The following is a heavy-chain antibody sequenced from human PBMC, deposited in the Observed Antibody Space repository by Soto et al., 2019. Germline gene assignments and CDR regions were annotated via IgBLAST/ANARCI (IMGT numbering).Heavy chain of an antibody. J-gene: IGHJ5*02. CDR2: IIPIFGTA. Sequence: QVQLVQSGAEVKKPGSSVKVSCKASGGTFSSYAISWVRQAPGQGLEWMGGIIPIFGTANYAQKFQGRVTITADESTSTAYMELSSLRSEDTAVHYCARGGNWNYGGDGWFDPWGQGTLVTVSS. V-gene: IGHV1-69*01. CDR1: GGTFSSYA. CDR3: ARGGNWNYGGDGWFDP. D-gene: IGHD1-7*01.